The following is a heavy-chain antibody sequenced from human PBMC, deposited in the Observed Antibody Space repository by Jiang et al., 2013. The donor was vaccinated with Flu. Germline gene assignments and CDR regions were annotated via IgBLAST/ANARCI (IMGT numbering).Heavy chain of an antibody. J-gene: IGHJ4*02. Sequence: QLVESGGGLVQAGGSLRLSCVVSGFTFDVYSMNWVRQAPGKGLEWVSSISGGGGTTYFADSVKGRFTISRDNSKNTLYLEMNSLRAEDTAVYYCAKENKYVTTSESYLDYWGQGTLVTVSS. D-gene: IGHD4-17*01. CDR3: AKENKYVTTSESYLDY. V-gene: IGHV3-23*04. CDR1: GFTFDVYS. CDR2: ISGGGGTT.